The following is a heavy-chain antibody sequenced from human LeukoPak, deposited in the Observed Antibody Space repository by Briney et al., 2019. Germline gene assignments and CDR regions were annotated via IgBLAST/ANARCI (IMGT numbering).Heavy chain of an antibody. V-gene: IGHV4-34*01. CDR2: INHRGST. CDR1: GESLSKYY. Sequence: SETLSLTCAVYGESLSKYYWTWIRQSPGKGLEWIGEINHRGSTNLNPSLKSRVTLSVDTSKHQFSLKLSSMTAADAAVYYCASSVGSTDYWGQGTLVTVSS. J-gene: IGHJ4*02. CDR3: ASSVGSTDY. D-gene: IGHD1-26*01.